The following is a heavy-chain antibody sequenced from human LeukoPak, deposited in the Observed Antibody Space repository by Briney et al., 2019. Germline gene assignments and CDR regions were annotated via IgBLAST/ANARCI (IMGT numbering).Heavy chain of an antibody. CDR3: VGQKGSTSGGGLDP. Sequence: SETLSLTCTVSGGSISTYYWNWIRQPPGKGLEWIGNIYYSGTTNCNPSLKSRVSISLDTSKNQFSLKLSSVTAADTAVYYCVGQKGSTSGGGLDPWGQGPLVTVSS. J-gene: IGHJ5*02. D-gene: IGHD6-19*01. CDR1: GGSISTYY. CDR2: IYYSGTT. V-gene: IGHV4-59*01.